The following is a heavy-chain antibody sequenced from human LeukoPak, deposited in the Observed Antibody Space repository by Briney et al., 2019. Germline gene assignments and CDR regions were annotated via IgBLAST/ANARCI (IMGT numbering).Heavy chain of an antibody. CDR2: IYTSGST. D-gene: IGHD3-10*01. CDR3: ARGAMVRGVAPYYFDY. V-gene: IGHV4-4*07. J-gene: IGHJ4*02. CDR1: GGSISSYY. Sequence: PSETLSLTCTVSGGSISSYYWSWIRQPAGKGLEWIGRIYTSGSTNYNPSLKSRVTMSVDTSKNQFSLKLSSVTAADTAVYYCARGAMVRGVAPYYFDYWGQGTLVTVSS.